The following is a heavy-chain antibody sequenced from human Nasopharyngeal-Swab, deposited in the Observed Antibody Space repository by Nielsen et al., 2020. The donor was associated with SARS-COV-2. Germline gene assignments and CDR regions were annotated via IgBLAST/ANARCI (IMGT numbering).Heavy chain of an antibody. CDR1: GITFSSYS. J-gene: IGHJ6*02. CDR3: GRGHYGLDV. CDR2: ISSSRTTI. Sequence: GESLKISCAASGITFSSYSMNWVRQAPGKGPEWVSYISSSRTTIHYADSVKGRFTISRDNAKNSLYLQMNSLRDEDTAVYYCGRGHYGLDVWGQGTTVIVSS. V-gene: IGHV3-48*02.